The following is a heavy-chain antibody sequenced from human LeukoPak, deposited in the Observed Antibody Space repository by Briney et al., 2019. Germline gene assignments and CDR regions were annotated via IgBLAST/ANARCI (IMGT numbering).Heavy chain of an antibody. CDR2: INHSGST. V-gene: IGHV4-34*01. J-gene: IGHJ4*02. CDR1: GGSFSGCY. CDR3: ARGALYYFDY. Sequence: SETLSLTCAVYGGSFSGCYWSWIRQPPGKGLEWIGEINHSGSTNYNPSLKSRVTISVDTSKNQFSLKLSSVTAADTAVYYCARGALYYFDYWGQGTLVTVSS.